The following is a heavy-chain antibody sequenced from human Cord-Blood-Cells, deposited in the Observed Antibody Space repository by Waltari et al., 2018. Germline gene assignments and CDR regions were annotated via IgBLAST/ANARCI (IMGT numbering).Heavy chain of an antibody. V-gene: IGHV4-59*11. CDR2: IYYSGST. J-gene: IGHJ4*02. CDR1: GGSISSHY. Sequence: QVQLQESGPGLVKPSETLSLTCTVSGGSISSHYWSWIRQPPGKGLEWIGYIYYSGSTNYNPSLKSRVTISVDTSKNQFSLKLSSVTAADTAVYYCARGLLGATLDYWGQGTLVTVSS. CDR3: ARGLLGATLDY. D-gene: IGHD1-26*01.